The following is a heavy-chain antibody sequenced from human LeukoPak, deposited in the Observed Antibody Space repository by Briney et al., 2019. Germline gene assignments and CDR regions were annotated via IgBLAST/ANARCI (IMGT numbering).Heavy chain of an antibody. CDR2: IKQDGSKK. Sequence: GGSLRLSCSASGFTFSSFAMSWVRQAPGKGLEWVANIKQDGSKKSYVDSVKGRFTISRDNAKNSLYLQMNSLRAEDTAIYYCTRVGYIDEGIDYWGQGTLVTVSS. D-gene: IGHD5-24*01. CDR1: GFTFSSFA. J-gene: IGHJ4*02. CDR3: TRVGYIDEGIDY. V-gene: IGHV3-7*04.